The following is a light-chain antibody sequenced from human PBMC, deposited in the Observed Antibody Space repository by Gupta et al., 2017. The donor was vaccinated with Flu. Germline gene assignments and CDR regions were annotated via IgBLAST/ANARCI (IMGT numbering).Light chain of an antibody. V-gene: IGKV3-11*01. CDR2: DAS. CDR1: QSVGTS. J-gene: IGKJ1*01. Sequence: PATLSLSPGERATLSCRASQSVGTSLAWYQQKPGQAPRLLIYDASNRATGIPARFSGGGSGTDFTLTISSLEPEDFVVYYCQQRTNWPWTFGQGTKVE. CDR3: QQRTNWPWT.